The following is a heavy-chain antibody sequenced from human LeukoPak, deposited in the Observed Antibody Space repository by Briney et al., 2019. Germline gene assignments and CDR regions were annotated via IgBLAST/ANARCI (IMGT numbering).Heavy chain of an antibody. CDR2: INHSGST. V-gene: IGHV4-34*01. D-gene: IGHD3-3*01. Sequence: SETLSLTCAVYGGSFSCFYWSWIRQPPGKGLEWIGEINHSGSTNYNPSLKSRVTISVDTSKNQFPLKVRAVTAADTAVYYCARGRLTVYSYYYYYMDVWGKGTTVTVSS. CDR1: GGSFSCFY. J-gene: IGHJ6*03. CDR3: ARGRLTVYSYYYYYMDV.